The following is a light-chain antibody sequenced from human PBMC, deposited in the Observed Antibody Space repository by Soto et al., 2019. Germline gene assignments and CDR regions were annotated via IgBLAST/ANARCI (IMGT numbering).Light chain of an antibody. J-gene: IGLJ2*01. Sequence: QSALTQPPSASGSPGQSVTISCTGTSSDVGGYNYVSWYRQHPGKAPKLMIYEVSKRPSGVPDRFSGSKSGNTASLTVSGLQAEDEADYYCSSYAGSEVFGGGTKVTVL. CDR3: SSYAGSEV. CDR1: SSDVGGYNY. CDR2: EVS. V-gene: IGLV2-8*01.